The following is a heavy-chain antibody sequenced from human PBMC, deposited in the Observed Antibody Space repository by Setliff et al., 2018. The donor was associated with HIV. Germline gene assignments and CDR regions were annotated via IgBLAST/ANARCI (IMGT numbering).Heavy chain of an antibody. CDR1: GGSISSGAYY. CDR2: IYYSGST. CDR3: ARGYAFDI. Sequence: SETLSLTCTVSGGSISSGAYYWGWIRQPPGKGLEWIGSIYYSGSTNYNPSLKSRVTMSVDTSKNQFSLRLSSVTAADTAVFYCARGYAFDIWGQGTMVTVSS. V-gene: IGHV4-39*07. J-gene: IGHJ3*02.